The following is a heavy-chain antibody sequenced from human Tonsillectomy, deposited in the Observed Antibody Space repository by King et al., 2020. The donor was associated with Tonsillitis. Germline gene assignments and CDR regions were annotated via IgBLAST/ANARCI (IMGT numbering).Heavy chain of an antibody. J-gene: IGHJ6*02. CDR2: ISYDGTNK. Sequence: VQLVESGGGVVQPGRSLRLSCAASAFTFSSYAMHWVRQAPGKGLEWVTVISYDGTNKYYADSVKGRFTISRDNSKITLDLQMNSLRIENTAVYYCARDDPSGAVRSLYYYSGMDVCGPGATVTVSS. CDR3: ARDDPSGAVRSLYYYSGMDV. CDR1: AFTFSSYA. V-gene: IGHV3-30*04.